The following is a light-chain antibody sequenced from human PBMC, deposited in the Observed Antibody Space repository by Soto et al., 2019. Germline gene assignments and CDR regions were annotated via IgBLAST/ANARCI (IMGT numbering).Light chain of an antibody. Sequence: EIVMTQSPAALSVSPGARAPLSCRASQSISFNLAWYQQKPGQAPRLLIYIASTRAAGIPARFSGSGSGTEFTLTISSLQSEDSAIYYCQQYNNWPSWTFGQGTKVDI. CDR3: QQYNNWPSWT. J-gene: IGKJ1*01. CDR2: IAS. V-gene: IGKV3-15*01. CDR1: QSISFN.